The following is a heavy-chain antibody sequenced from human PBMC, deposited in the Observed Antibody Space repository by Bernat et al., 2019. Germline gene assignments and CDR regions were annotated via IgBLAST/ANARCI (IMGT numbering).Heavy chain of an antibody. CDR3: ARDLKQLVGTYYYYGMDV. Sequence: EVQLVESGGGLVKPGGSLRLSCAASGFTFSSYSMNWVRQAPGKGLEWVSSISSSSSYIYYADSVKGRLTISRDNAKNSLYLQMNSLRAEDTAVYYCARDLKQLVGTYYYYGMDVWGQGTTVTVSS. V-gene: IGHV3-21*01. CDR2: ISSSSSYI. J-gene: IGHJ6*02. CDR1: GFTFSSYS. D-gene: IGHD6-6*01.